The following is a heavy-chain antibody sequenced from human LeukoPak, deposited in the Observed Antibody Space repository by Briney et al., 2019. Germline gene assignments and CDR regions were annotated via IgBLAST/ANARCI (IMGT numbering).Heavy chain of an antibody. CDR1: GGSISSGSYY. CDR2: IYYSGST. D-gene: IGHD1-26*01. V-gene: IGHV4-61*01. CDR3: ARSGTVGAMPV. J-gene: IGHJ4*02. Sequence: PSETLSLTCTVSGGSISSGSYYWSWIRLPPGKGLEWIGYIYYSGSTNYNPSLKSRVTISVDTSKNQFSLKLSSVTAADTAVYYCARSGTVGAMPVWGQGTLVTVSS.